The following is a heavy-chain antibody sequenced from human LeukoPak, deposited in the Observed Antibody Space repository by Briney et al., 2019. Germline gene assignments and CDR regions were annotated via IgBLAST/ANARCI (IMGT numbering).Heavy chain of an antibody. J-gene: IGHJ4*02. Sequence: SETLSLTCAVYGGSFSGYYWSWIRQPPGKGLEWIGEIHHSGSTNYNPSLKSRVTISVDTSKNLFSLKLYSVTAADTAVYYCARGGGDYDFWSGYFSEYYFDYWGQGTLVTVSS. CDR2: IHHSGST. D-gene: IGHD3-3*01. V-gene: IGHV4-34*01. CDR3: ARGGGDYDFWSGYFSEYYFDY. CDR1: GGSFSGYY.